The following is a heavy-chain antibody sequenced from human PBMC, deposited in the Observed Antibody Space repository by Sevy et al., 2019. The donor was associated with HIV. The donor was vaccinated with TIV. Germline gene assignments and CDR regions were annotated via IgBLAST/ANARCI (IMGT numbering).Heavy chain of an antibody. Sequence: GGSLRLSCAAPGFTFSSYGMHWVRQAPGKGLEWVAVIWYDGSNKYYADSVKGRFTISRDNSKNTLYLQMNSLRAEDTAVYYCARDPWPYSSSWPDYWGQGTLVTVSS. V-gene: IGHV3-33*01. CDR1: GFTFSSYG. J-gene: IGHJ4*02. D-gene: IGHD6-13*01. CDR2: IWYDGSNK. CDR3: ARDPWPYSSSWPDY.